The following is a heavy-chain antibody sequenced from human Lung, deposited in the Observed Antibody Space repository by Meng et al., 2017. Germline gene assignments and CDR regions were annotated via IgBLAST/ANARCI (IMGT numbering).Heavy chain of an antibody. V-gene: IGHV4-4*02. CDR1: GGSISSRNW. CDR2: ISHSGST. J-gene: IGHJ5*02. Sequence: QQVCGPVLVSLSGPLSTNAAVSGGSISSRNWGRWVRQPPGKGLELIGEISHSGSTNYNPSLKSRVTISVDKSKNQFSLKLSSVTAADTAVYYCARGSITMVRGVSVFDPWGQGTLVTGSS. D-gene: IGHD3-10*01. CDR3: ARGSITMVRGVSVFDP.